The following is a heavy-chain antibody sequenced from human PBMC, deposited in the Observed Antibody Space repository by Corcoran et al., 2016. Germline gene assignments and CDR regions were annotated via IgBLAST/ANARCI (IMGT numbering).Heavy chain of an antibody. V-gene: IGHV4-39*07. Sequence: QLQLQESGPGLVKPSETLSLTCTVSGGSISSSSYYWGWIRQPPGKGLEWIGSIYYSGSTYYNPSLKSRVTISVDTSKNQFSLKLSSVTAADTAVYYCVRGYYYDSSVKGFYFDYWGQGTLVTVSS. D-gene: IGHD3-22*01. J-gene: IGHJ4*02. CDR1: GGSISSSSYY. CDR2: IYYSGST. CDR3: VRGYYYDSSVKGFYFDY.